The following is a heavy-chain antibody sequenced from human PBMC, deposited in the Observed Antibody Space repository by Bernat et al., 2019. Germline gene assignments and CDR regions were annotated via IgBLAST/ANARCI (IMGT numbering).Heavy chain of an antibody. CDR3: AKDLTGGYGPLIPSQVSPLDY. J-gene: IGHJ4*02. CDR1: GFTVSSNY. CDR2: IYSGGST. D-gene: IGHD5-12*01. V-gene: IGHV3-53*02. Sequence: EVQLVETGGGLIQPGGSLRLSCAASGFTVSSNYMSWVRQAPGKGLEWVSVIYSGGSTYYADAVKGRFTISRDNSKNTLYLQMNSLRAEDTAVYYCAKDLTGGYGPLIPSQVSPLDYWGQGTLVTVSS.